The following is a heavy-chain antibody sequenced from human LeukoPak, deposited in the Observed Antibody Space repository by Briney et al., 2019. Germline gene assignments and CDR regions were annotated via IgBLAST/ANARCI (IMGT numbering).Heavy chain of an antibody. J-gene: IGHJ4*02. Sequence: GASVKVSCKASGYTFTGYYMHWVRQAPGQGLEWMGWINPNSGGTNYAQKFQGRVTMTRDTSISTAYMELSRLRSDDTAVYYCARFIDSSGYYYGGYYFDYWGQGTLVTVSS. CDR3: ARFIDSSGYYYGGYYFDY. D-gene: IGHD3-22*01. V-gene: IGHV1-2*02. CDR1: GYTFTGYY. CDR2: INPNSGGT.